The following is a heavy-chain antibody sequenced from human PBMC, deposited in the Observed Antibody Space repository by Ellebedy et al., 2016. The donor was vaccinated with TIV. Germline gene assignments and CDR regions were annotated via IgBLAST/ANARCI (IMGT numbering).Heavy chain of an antibody. V-gene: IGHV4-34*01. D-gene: IGHD3-3*01. Sequence: SETLSLXXAVYGGSFSGYYWSWIRQPPGKGLEWIGEINHSGSTNYNPSLKSRVTISVDTSKNQFSLKLSSVTAADTAVYYCARDVGDEYYDFWSGYGNWFDPWGQGTLVTVSS. CDR3: ARDVGDEYYDFWSGYGNWFDP. J-gene: IGHJ5*02. CDR2: INHSGST. CDR1: GGSFSGYY.